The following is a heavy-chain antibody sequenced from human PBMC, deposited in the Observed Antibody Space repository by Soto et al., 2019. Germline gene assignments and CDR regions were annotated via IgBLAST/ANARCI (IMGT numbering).Heavy chain of an antibody. CDR3: ARAHDWFDP. CDR2: IYYSGST. V-gene: IGHV4-59*02. J-gene: IGHJ5*02. CDR1: GGSVSSYC. Sequence: SATLSLTCTVSGGSVSSYCWSWIRQPPGKGLEWIGYIYYSGSTNYNPSLKSRVTISVDTSKNQFSLKLSSVTAADTAVYYCARAHDWFDPWGQGTLVTVSS.